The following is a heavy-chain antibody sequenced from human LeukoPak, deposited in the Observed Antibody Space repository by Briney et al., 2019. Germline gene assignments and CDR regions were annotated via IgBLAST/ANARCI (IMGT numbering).Heavy chain of an antibody. CDR1: GFTFSSYT. CDR2: ITASDGNT. J-gene: IGHJ4*02. Sequence: GGSLRLSCAASGFTFSSYTMSWVRRDPGEGVEGGSTITASDGNTYYADSVKGRFTVSRDNSKNTLFLQMNSLRAEDTAVYYSAKDGGLWVSAHWGDSWGRGTLVTVSS. V-gene: IGHV3-23*01. D-gene: IGHD7-27*01. CDR3: AKDGGLWVSAHWGDS.